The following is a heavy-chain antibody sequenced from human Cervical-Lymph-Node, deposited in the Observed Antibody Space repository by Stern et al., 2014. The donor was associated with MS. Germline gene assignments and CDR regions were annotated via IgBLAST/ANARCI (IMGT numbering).Heavy chain of an antibody. D-gene: IGHD5-12*01. J-gene: IGHJ4*02. Sequence: QVQLVQSGAEVKKPGSLVKVSCRASGGTFGSFGVNWVRQSPGQGLEWMGGIVTIFGPANYAQRFQGSVTIPADDSTTAVYMELNNLTSDDTAVYFCTREAIGHSGTFDFWGQGTLVTVSS. V-gene: IGHV1-69*01. CDR1: GGTFGSFG. CDR2: IVTIFGPA. CDR3: TREAIGHSGTFDF.